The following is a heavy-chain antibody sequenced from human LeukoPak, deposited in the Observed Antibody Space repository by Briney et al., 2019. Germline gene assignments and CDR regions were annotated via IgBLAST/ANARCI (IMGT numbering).Heavy chain of an antibody. Sequence: AASEKVSCKVSGYTFTDYYMHWVQQAPGKGLEWMGLVDPEDGETIYAEKFQGRATITADTSTDTAYMELSSLRSEDMAVYYCATRGYSGYDVDYWGQGTLVTVSS. CDR1: GYTFTDYY. J-gene: IGHJ4*02. CDR2: VDPEDGET. CDR3: ATRGYSGYDVDY. V-gene: IGHV1-69-2*01. D-gene: IGHD5-12*01.